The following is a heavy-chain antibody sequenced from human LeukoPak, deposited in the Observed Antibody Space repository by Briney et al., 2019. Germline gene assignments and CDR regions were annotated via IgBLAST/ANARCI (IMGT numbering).Heavy chain of an antibody. CDR1: GYTFTSYG. Sequence: ASVKVSCKASGYTFTSYGISWVRQAPGQGLEWMGWISAYNGNTSYAQKLQGRVTMTTDTSTSTAYMELRSLRSDDTAVYYCARDKIRNYGAAFDIWGQGTMVTVSS. V-gene: IGHV1-18*01. J-gene: IGHJ3*02. CDR2: ISAYNGNT. D-gene: IGHD4-17*01. CDR3: ARDKIRNYGAAFDI.